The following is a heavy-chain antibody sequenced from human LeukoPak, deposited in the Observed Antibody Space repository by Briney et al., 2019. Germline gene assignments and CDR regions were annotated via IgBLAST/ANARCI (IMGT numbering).Heavy chain of an antibody. CDR2: ISSSSSYI. J-gene: IGHJ4*02. V-gene: IGHV3-21*01. CDR3: ARDEVVVAAELDY. CDR1: GFTFSSYS. Sequence: GGSLRLSCAASGFTFSSYSMNWVRRAPGKGLEWVSSISSSSSYIYYADSVKGRFTISRDNAKSSLYLQMNSLRAEDTAVYYCARDEVVVAAELDYWGQGTLVTVSS. D-gene: IGHD2-15*01.